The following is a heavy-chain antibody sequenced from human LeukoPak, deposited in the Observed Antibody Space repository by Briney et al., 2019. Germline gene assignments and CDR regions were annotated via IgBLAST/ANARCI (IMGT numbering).Heavy chain of an antibody. CDR2: VNFDGTTT. Sequence: GGSLRLSCAASGFTFSNYWLHWVRQAPGKGLVWVSRVNFDGTTTNYADSVKGRLTISRDNTKTTLYLQMNSLRAEDTDVYYCVRGAARAYYMDVWGKGTTVTVSS. J-gene: IGHJ6*03. CDR3: VRGAARAYYMDV. CDR1: GFTFSNYW. V-gene: IGHV3-74*01. D-gene: IGHD6-6*01.